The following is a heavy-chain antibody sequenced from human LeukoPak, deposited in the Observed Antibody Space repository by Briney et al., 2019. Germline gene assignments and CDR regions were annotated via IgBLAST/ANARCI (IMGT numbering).Heavy chain of an antibody. D-gene: IGHD3-9*01. V-gene: IGHV3-23*01. CDR1: GFSFGGYA. Sequence: GGSLRLSCAASGFSFGGYAMAWVRQAPGKGLEWVSSITYNGAATYYLDSVKARFTISRDNSRSTLYLQMDSLTAEDTALYYCAKDGLYFDKSTHIYYFDSWGQGTLVAVSS. J-gene: IGHJ4*02. CDR2: ITYNGAAT. CDR3: AKDGLYFDKSTHIYYFDS.